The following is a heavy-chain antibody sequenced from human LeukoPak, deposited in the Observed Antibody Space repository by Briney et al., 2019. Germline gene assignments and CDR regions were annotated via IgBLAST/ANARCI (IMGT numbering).Heavy chain of an antibody. CDR1: GGSISSGSYY. CDR2: IYTSGST. J-gene: IGHJ4*02. Sequence: PSETLSLACTVSGGSISSGSYYWSWIRQPAGKGLEWIGRIYTSGSTNYNPSLKSRVTISVDTSKNQFSLKLSSVTAADTAVYYCARGGAYSGSWRGYFDYWGQGTLVTVSS. V-gene: IGHV4-61*02. CDR3: ARGGAYSGSWRGYFDY. D-gene: IGHD1-26*01.